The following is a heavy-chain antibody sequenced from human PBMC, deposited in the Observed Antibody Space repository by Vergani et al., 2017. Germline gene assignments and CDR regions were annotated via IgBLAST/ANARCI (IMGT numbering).Heavy chain of an antibody. J-gene: IGHJ4*02. V-gene: IGHV4-34*01. CDR1: GGSFSGYY. Sequence: QVQLQQWGAGLLKPSETLSLTCAVYGGSFSGYYWSWIRQPPGKGLEWIGEINHSGSTNYNPSLKSRVTISVDTSKNQFSLKLSSVTAADTAVYYCARRGPQNLMNLQLERRLGLRGGVYDYWGQGTLVTVSS. CDR2: INHSGST. D-gene: IGHD1-1*01. CDR3: ARRGPQNLMNLQLERRLGLRGGVYDY.